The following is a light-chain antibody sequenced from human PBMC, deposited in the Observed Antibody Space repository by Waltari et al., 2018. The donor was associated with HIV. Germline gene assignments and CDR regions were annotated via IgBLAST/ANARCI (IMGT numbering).Light chain of an antibody. CDR3: SSYAGSNNLKV. J-gene: IGLJ2*01. CDR2: EVS. CDR1: SSDVGRYNF. Sequence: QSALTQPPSASGSPGPAVTISCTETSSDVGRYNFVSWYQQHPGQAPKLMIYEVSNRPSGVPDRFSGSKSGNTASLTVSGLQAEDEADYYCSSYAGSNNLKVFGGGTKLTVL. V-gene: IGLV2-8*01.